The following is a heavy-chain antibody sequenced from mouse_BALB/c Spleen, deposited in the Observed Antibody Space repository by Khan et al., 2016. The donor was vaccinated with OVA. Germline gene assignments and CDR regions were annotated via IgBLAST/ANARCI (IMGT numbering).Heavy chain of an antibody. CDR1: GYSITSDYA. J-gene: IGHJ2*01. Sequence: EVKLEESGPGLVKPSQSLSLICTVTGYSITSDYAWNWIRQLPGNKLEWMGFISYSGNTNYNPSLKSRISITRDSSKNQFFIHLNSVTTEDTATYYCARVYGGDFDYWGQGTTLTVSS. D-gene: IGHD1-1*01. V-gene: IGHV3-2*02. CDR3: ARVYGGDFDY. CDR2: ISYSGNT.